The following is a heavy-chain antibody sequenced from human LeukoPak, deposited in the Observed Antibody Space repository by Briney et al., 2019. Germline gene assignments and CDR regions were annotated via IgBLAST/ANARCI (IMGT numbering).Heavy chain of an antibody. Sequence: SETLSLTCTVSGGSISSSSYYWGWIRQPPGKGLEWIGSIYYSGSTYYNPSLKSRVTISVDTSKNQFSLKLSSVTAADTAVYYCARFMATIPTDWGQGTLVTVSS. CDR1: GGSISSSSYY. CDR2: IYYSGST. V-gene: IGHV4-39*01. D-gene: IGHD5-24*01. J-gene: IGHJ4*02. CDR3: ARFMATIPTD.